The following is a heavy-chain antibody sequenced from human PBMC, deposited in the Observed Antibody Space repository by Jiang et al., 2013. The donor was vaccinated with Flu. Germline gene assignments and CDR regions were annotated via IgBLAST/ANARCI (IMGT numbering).Heavy chain of an antibody. V-gene: IGHV4-38-2*02. CDR3: ARDGKAYCGGDCYSDWYFDL. CDR1: GYSISSGYV. CDR2: IYHSGST. D-gene: IGHD2-21*01. J-gene: IGHJ2*01. Sequence: ETLSLTCTVSGYSISSGYVLGLDPAAPRKGLEWIGSIYHSGSTYYNPSLKSRVTISVDTSKNQFSLKLSSVTAADTAVYYCARDGKAYCGGDCYSDWYFDLWGRGTLVTVSS.